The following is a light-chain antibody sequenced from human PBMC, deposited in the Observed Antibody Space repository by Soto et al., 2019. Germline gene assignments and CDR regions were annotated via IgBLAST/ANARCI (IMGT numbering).Light chain of an antibody. V-gene: IGKV3-20*01. CDR2: GAS. CDR1: QSVNNNY. Sequence: EIVLTQSPGTLSLSPGERATLSCRASQSVNNNYLAWYQQKPGQAPRLLIFGASSRATGIPDRFSGSGSGTDFTLTISRLEPEDFAVYYCQHYRSSPPKYTFGQGTNLEMK. J-gene: IGKJ2*01. CDR3: QHYRSSPPKYT.